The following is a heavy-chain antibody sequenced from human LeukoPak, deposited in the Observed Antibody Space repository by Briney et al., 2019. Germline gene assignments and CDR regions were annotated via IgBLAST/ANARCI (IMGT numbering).Heavy chain of an antibody. CDR3: ARHERDASLDHALDI. V-gene: IGHV4-39*01. CDR2: IYYSGST. Sequence: PSETLSLTCTVSGGSISRSSYYWGWIRQPPGKGLEWMGSIYYSGSTYYNPSLKSRVTISVDTSKNQFSLRLTSVTVADTAVYYCARHERDASLDHALDIWGQGTMVTVSS. CDR1: GGSISRSSYY. D-gene: IGHD5-24*01. J-gene: IGHJ3*02.